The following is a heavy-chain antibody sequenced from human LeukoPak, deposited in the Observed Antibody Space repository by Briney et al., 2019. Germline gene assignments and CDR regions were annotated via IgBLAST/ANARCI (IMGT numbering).Heavy chain of an antibody. CDR2: ISSSSSYI. CDR1: GFTFSSYS. V-gene: IGHV3-21*01. D-gene: IGHD5-18*01. Sequence: GGSLRLSCAASGFTFSSYSMNWVRQAPGKGLEWVSSISSSSSYIYYADSVKGRFTISRDNAKNSLYLQMNSLRAEDTAVYYCASIADTAMATPFDYWGQGTLVTVSS. CDR3: ASIADTAMATPFDY. J-gene: IGHJ4*02.